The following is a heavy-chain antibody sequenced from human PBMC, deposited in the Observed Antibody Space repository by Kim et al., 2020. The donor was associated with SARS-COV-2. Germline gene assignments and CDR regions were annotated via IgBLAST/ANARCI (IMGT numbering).Heavy chain of an antibody. CDR3: SRPADFWVYAMDV. Sequence: SETLSLTCNVSGGSLTTRGYYWCWLRQHPGKGPESIAYIYYNGNTHYNPSLSSRVTMSLDTAKNQFSLILNVVTAADTAVYYCSRPADFWVYAMDVWGQGTTVIVSS. CDR2: IYYNGNT. D-gene: IGHD7-27*01. CDR1: GGSLTTRGYY. V-gene: IGHV4-31*03. J-gene: IGHJ6*02.